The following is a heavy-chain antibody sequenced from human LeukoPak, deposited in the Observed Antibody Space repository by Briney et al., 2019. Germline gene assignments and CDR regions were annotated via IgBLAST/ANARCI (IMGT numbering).Heavy chain of an antibody. J-gene: IGHJ4*02. D-gene: IGHD3-16*01. CDR3: TPSGDGWGLDY. Sequence: ASVKVSFKASGYTFTPYYIHWVRQAPGQGLEWMGKINPSTRISACTEKFQGRVTMTADTSTNTVYMELSSLRSEDTAMYYCTPSGDGWGLDYWGQGTLVTVSS. CDR2: INPSTRIS. CDR1: GYTFTPYY. V-gene: IGHV1-46*01.